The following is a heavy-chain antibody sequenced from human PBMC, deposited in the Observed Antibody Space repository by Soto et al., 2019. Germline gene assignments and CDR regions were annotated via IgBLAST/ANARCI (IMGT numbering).Heavy chain of an antibody. D-gene: IGHD6-13*01. CDR3: ARGIAAAGPGTQSAVDY. CDR1: GGTFSSYA. CDR2: ISPIFGTA. V-gene: IGHV1-69*12. J-gene: IGHJ4*02. Sequence: QVQLVQSGAEVKKPGSSVKVSCKASGGTFSSYAISWVRQAPGQGLEWMGGISPIFGTANYAQKFQGRVTITADESTSTAYMELSSLRSEDTAVYYCARGIAAAGPGTQSAVDYWGQGTLVTVSS.